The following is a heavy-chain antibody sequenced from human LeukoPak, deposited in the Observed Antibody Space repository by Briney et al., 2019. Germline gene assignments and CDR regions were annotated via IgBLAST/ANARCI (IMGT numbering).Heavy chain of an antibody. CDR3: AKGRYNWNDGGLFDY. V-gene: IGHV3-23*01. J-gene: IGHJ4*02. Sequence: PGGSLRLPCEFSGIIFSTYAMSWVRQAPGKGLEWVSAISGSGGRTYYADSVKGRFTISRDNSKNTLYLQMNSLRAEDTAVYYCAKGRYNWNDGGLFDYWGQGTLVTVSS. CDR1: GIIFSTYA. CDR2: ISGSGGRT. D-gene: IGHD1-1*01.